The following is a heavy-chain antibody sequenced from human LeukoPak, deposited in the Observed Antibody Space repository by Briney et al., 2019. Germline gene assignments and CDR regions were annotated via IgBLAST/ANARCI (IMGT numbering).Heavy chain of an antibody. CDR1: GGSITSYD. V-gene: IGHV4-59*01. CDR3: ARSRFNDLQSGYSGGFYYMDV. CDR2: ISHSGSY. D-gene: IGHD3-3*01. Sequence: SETLSLTCTVSGGSITSYDWSWIRQSPGRGLEWIGYISHSGSYNSNPSLKRRVTISLETPKNRFSLELSSVTDTYTAVYYCARSRFNDLQSGYSGGFYYMDVWGKGTAVIVSS. J-gene: IGHJ6*03.